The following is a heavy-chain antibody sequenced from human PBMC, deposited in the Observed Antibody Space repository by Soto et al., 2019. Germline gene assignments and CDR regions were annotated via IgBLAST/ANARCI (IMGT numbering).Heavy chain of an antibody. CDR2: IIPIFGTA. J-gene: IGHJ6*04. V-gene: IGHV1-69*13. CDR1: GGTFSRYA. Sequence: SVKVSCKDSGGTFSRYAISWVRQAPGQGLEWMAGIIPIFGTANYAQKFQGRVTITADESTSTAYMELSSLRSEDTAVYYCARETVPNTAYFLYVMDGWGKGTTVTISS. D-gene: IGHD5-18*01. CDR3: ARETVPNTAYFLYVMDG.